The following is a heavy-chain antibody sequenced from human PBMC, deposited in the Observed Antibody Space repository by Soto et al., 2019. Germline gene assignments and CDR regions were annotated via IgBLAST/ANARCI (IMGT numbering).Heavy chain of an antibody. CDR2: IYYSGST. Sequence: SETLSLTCTVSGGSISSYYWSWIRQPPGKGLEWIGYIYYSGSTNYNPSLKSRVTISVDTSKNQFSLKLSSVTAADTAVYYCASHSIAARPFDYWGQGTLVTVSS. J-gene: IGHJ4*02. CDR1: GGSISSYY. D-gene: IGHD6-6*01. V-gene: IGHV4-59*01. CDR3: ASHSIAARPFDY.